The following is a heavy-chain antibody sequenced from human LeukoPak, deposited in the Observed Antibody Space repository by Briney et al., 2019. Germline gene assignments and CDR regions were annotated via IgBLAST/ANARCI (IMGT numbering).Heavy chain of an antibody. CDR2: IYSGGNT. Sequence: PGGSLRLSCAASGFTVSSSPINWVRQAPGRGLEWVSVIYSGGNTFYADSVKGRFTISRHNSENTLYLQMNSLSADDPAGYYCVRLMGSGWFDPWGQGTLVTVSS. D-gene: IGHD1-26*01. V-gene: IGHV3-53*04. CDR3: VRLMGSGWFDP. CDR1: GFTVSSSP. J-gene: IGHJ5*02.